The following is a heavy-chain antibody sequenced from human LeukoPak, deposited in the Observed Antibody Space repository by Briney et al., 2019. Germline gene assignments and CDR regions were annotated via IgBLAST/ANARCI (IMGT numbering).Heavy chain of an antibody. CDR3: ASARYNWNYYAFDI. D-gene: IGHD1-7*01. CDR2: INPSGGST. CDR1: GYTFTSYY. J-gene: IGHJ3*02. V-gene: IGHV1-46*01. Sequence: ASVKVSCKASGYTFTSYYMHWVGQAPGQGLEWMGIINPSGGSTSYAQKFQGSVTMTRDMSTSTVYMELSSLRSEDTAVYYCASARYNWNYYAFDIWGQGTMVTVSS.